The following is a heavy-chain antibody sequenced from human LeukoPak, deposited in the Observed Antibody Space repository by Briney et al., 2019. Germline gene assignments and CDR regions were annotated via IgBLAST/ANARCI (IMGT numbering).Heavy chain of an antibody. J-gene: IGHJ6*03. D-gene: IGHD3-10*01. V-gene: IGHV4-4*07. Sequence: PSETLSLTCTVSGGSISSYYWSWIRQPAGNGLEWIGRIYTSGSTNYNPSLKSRVTMSVDTSKNQFPLKLSSVTAADTAVYYCAGVDYYGSGSTYYYYMDGWGKGTTVTISS. CDR2: IYTSGST. CDR1: GGSISSYY. CDR3: AGVDYYGSGSTYYYYMDG.